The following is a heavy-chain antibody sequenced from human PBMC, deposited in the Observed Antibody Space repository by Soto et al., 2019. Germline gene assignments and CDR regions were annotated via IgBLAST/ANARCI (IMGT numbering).Heavy chain of an antibody. CDR2: ISPHNFNT. V-gene: IGHV1-18*01. J-gene: IGHJ4*02. D-gene: IGHD3-9*01. Sequence: QVHLEQSEAEVKKPGDSVKVSCKASGYTFTHFYITWVRQAPGQGLEWMGAISPHNFNTNFAQKFQGRVTLTTDTSTNTAYMELRSLTSDDTAVYYCARDEGGYDILTGYYKAHHFDYWGQGVLVTVSS. CDR1: GYTFTHFY. CDR3: ARDEGGYDILTGYYKAHHFDY.